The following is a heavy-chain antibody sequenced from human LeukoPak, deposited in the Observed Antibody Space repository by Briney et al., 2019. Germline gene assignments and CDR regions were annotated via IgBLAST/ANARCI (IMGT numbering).Heavy chain of an antibody. CDR1: GFTLSSYA. D-gene: IGHD3-10*01. Sequence: GGSLRLSCAASGFTLSSYAMSWVRQAPGKGLEWVSAVSGDSTSTYYANSVKGRFTITRDNSRNTLYLQMNSLRAEDTAVYFCARGGRSYGSEYWGQGTLVTVSS. V-gene: IGHV3-23*01. J-gene: IGHJ4*02. CDR3: ARGGRSYGSEY. CDR2: VSGDSTST.